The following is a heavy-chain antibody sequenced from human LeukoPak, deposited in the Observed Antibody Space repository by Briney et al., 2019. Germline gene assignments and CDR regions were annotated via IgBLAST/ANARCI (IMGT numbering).Heavy chain of an antibody. CDR3: ARDRSGSQGHAFDV. CDR2: IHPESGDT. Sequence: ASVKVSCKASGYTFTGYYMHWVHQAPGQGLQWMGWIHPESGDTLYSQKFQGRVTMTRDTSISTAYMEVTSLKSDDAAVYYCARDRSGSQGHAFDVWGQGTMVTVSS. V-gene: IGHV1-2*02. CDR1: GYTFTGYY. D-gene: IGHD3-22*01. J-gene: IGHJ3*01.